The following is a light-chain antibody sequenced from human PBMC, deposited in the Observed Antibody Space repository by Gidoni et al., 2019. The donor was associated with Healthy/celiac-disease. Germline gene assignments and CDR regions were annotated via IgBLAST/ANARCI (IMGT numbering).Light chain of an antibody. J-gene: IGLJ3*02. CDR1: SSNIGSNT. V-gene: IGLV1-44*01. Sequence: QSVLTQPPAAAGTPGQRVTISCSGSSSNIGSNTVHWYQQLPGTAPKLLIYSNNQRPSGVPSRFSGSLSGTSSSLAISGLQSADEADYYCAAWDDSLNGRVFGGGTKLTVL. CDR3: AAWDDSLNGRV. CDR2: SNN.